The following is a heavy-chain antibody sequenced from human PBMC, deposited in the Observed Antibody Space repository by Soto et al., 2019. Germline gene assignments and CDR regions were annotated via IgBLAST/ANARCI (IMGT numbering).Heavy chain of an antibody. CDR1: GGSVSSGSYY. CDR3: ARDSIVRGFDP. J-gene: IGHJ5*02. Sequence: QVQLQESGPGLVKPSETLSLTCTVSGGSVSSGSYYWSWIRQPPWKGLEWIGYIYYSGSTNYNPSLKSRVNISVDTSKNQFSLKLSSVTAADTAVYYCARDSIVRGFDPWGQGTLVNVSS. CDR2: IYYSGST. D-gene: IGHD2-15*01. V-gene: IGHV4-61*01.